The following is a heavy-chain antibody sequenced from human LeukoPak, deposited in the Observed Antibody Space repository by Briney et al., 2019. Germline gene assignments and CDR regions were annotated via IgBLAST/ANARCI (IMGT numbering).Heavy chain of an antibody. CDR2: IFDTGNT. V-gene: IGHV4-59*11. CDR3: ARDQVGYGLDY. CDR1: GGPINNQY. J-gene: IGHJ4*02. Sequence: PSETLSLTCIVSGGPINNQYWSWIRQPPGQGLEWIGYIFDTGNTNYNPSLKSRVAISLDTSKNQFSPKLRSVTAADTAVYYCARDQVGYGLDYWGQGTLVTVSS. D-gene: IGHD5-18*01.